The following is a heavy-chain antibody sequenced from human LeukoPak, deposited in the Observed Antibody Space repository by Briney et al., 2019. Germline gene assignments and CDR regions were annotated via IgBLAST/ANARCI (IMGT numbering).Heavy chain of an antibody. CDR3: AELGITMIGGV. V-gene: IGHV3-7*01. D-gene: IGHD3-10*02. CDR2: IDQDGSEK. J-gene: IGHJ6*04. CDR1: GFSFSNYW. Sequence: LSGGSLRLSCAASGFSFSNYWINWVRQAPGKGLEWVANIDQDGSEKYYVDSVKGRFTISRDNAKNSLYLQMNSLRAEDTAVYYCAELGITMIGGVWGKGTTVTISS.